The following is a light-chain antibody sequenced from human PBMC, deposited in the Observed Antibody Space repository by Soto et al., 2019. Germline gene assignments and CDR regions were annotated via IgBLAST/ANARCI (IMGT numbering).Light chain of an antibody. CDR2: DDS. Sequence: GQTAVITCGXNNIGSKSVHWYQQKPGQAPVLVVYDDSDRPSGIPERFSGSNSGNTATLTISRVDAGDEADYYCQVWDSSSDPYVFGTGTKVTVL. V-gene: IGLV3-21*02. J-gene: IGLJ1*01. CDR3: QVWDSSSDPYV. CDR1: NIGSKS.